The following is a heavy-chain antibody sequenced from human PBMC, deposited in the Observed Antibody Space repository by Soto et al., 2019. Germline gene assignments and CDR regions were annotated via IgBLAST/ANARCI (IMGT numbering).Heavy chain of an antibody. Sequence: QVQLMQSGAEVKKPGASVKVSCKASGDTFTDYYIHWVRQAPGQGLEWMGTVNPSGGHTTYAQHFLGRVTLTRDPSPGTLYMELTSLTSDDTAVYYCARGGHVVVVTAALDYWGQGTLVTVSS. CDR1: GDTFTDYY. V-gene: IGHV1-46*01. CDR3: ARGGHVVVVTAALDY. J-gene: IGHJ4*02. CDR2: VNPSGGHT. D-gene: IGHD2-21*02.